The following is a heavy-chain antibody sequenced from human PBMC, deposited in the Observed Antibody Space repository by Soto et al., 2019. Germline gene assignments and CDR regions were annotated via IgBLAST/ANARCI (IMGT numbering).Heavy chain of an antibody. CDR1: GFTFSSYS. D-gene: IGHD6-13*01. CDR2: ISSSSSTI. V-gene: IGHV3-48*01. CDR3: ARGIAAAKGAAFDI. Sequence: GGSLRLSCAASGFTFSSYSMNWVRQAPGKGLEWVSYISSSSSTIYYADSVKGRFTISRDNAKNSLYLQMNSLRAEDTAVYYCARGIAAAKGAAFDIWGQGTMVTVSS. J-gene: IGHJ3*02.